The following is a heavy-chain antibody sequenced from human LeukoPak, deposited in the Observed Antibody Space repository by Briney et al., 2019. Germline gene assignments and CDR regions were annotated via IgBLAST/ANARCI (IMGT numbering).Heavy chain of an antibody. J-gene: IGHJ4*02. Sequence: ASVKVSCKASGYTFTSYGFSWVRQAPGQGLEWMGWISAYNGDTNYAQKFQGRVTLTTEKSTTTAYMELRSLRSDDTAMYYCARTPVGFNTVTPTDVRYWGQGTLVTVSS. CDR2: ISAYNGDT. V-gene: IGHV1-18*01. CDR1: GYTFTSYG. CDR3: ARTPVGFNTVTPTDVRY. D-gene: IGHD4-17*01.